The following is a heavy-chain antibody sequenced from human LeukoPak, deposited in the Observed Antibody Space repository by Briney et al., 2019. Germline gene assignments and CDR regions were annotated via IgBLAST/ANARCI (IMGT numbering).Heavy chain of an antibody. CDR3: ARDYWGHDYRYNYYYYYYMDV. Sequence: SETLSLTCTVSGASISSSTYYWGWIRQPPGKGLEWIGGASYSGNTYYNPSLKSRVTILVDTSKNQFSLKMTSVTAADTAVYYCARDYWGHDYRYNYYYYYYMDVWGKGTTVTISS. D-gene: IGHD5-12*01. J-gene: IGHJ6*03. CDR1: GASISSSTYY. V-gene: IGHV4-39*07. CDR2: ASYSGNT.